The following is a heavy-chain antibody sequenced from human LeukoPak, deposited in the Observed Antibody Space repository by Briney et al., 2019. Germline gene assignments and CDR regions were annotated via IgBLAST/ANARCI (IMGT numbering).Heavy chain of an antibody. CDR3: ARAVAAYYFDY. CDR2: IYYSGST. V-gene: IGHV4-39*01. Sequence: SETLSLTCTVSGGSISSSSCYWGWIRQPPGKGLEWIGSIYYSGSTYYNPSLKSRVTISVDTSKNQFSLKLSSVTAADTAVYYCARAVAAYYFDYWGQGTLVTVSS. CDR1: GGSISSSSCY. D-gene: IGHD6-19*01. J-gene: IGHJ4*02.